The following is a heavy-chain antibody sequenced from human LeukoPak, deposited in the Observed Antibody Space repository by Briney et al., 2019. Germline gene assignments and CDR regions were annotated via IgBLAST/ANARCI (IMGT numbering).Heavy chain of an antibody. CDR3: AKQSFGQPQLGDPPGW. D-gene: IGHD4-17*01. V-gene: IGHV3-23*01. CDR1: GFTFSSYV. CDR2: ISGSGGSP. J-gene: IGHJ4*02. Sequence: GGSLRLSCAASGFTFSSYVMSWVRQAPGKGLEWVSGISGSGGSPYYADSVKGRFTISRDNSKNTLYLQMNSLRAEDTAVYYCAKQSFGQPQLGDPPGWWGQGTLVTVSS.